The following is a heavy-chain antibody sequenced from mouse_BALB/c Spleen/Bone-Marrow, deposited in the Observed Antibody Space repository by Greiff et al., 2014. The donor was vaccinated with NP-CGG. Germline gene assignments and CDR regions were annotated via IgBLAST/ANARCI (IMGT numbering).Heavy chain of an antibody. CDR1: GFSLTSYD. V-gene: IGHV2-9-2*01. D-gene: IGHD1-1*01. CDR3: VREYYYGSSPFDY. Sequence: VKLVESGPGLVAPSQSLSITCTVSGFSLTSYDINWIRQSPGKGLEWLGVIWTGGGTNYNSAFMSRLSISKDNSKSQVFLKMNSLQTADTAIYFCVREYYYGSSPFDYWGQGTTLTVSS. CDR2: IWTGGGT. J-gene: IGHJ2*01.